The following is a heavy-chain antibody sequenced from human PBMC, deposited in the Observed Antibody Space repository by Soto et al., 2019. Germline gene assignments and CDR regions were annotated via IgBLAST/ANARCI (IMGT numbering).Heavy chain of an antibody. D-gene: IGHD2-15*01. J-gene: IGHJ6*02. V-gene: IGHV1-46*01. CDR3: ARAHCSGGSCYYYYGMDV. CDR2: INPSGGST. Sequence: ASVKVSCKASGYTFTSYYMRWVRQAPGQGLEWMGIINPSGGSTSYAQKFQGRVTMTRDTSTSTVYMELSSLRSEDTAVYYCARAHCSGGSCYYYYGMDVWGQGTTVTVSS. CDR1: GYTFTSYY.